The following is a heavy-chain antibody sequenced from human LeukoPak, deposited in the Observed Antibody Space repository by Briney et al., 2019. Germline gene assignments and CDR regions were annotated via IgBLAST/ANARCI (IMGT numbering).Heavy chain of an antibody. CDR3: ARDRIAVAGPTYYYMDV. Sequence: GRSLRLSCAASGFTFSSYGMHWVRQAPGKGLEWVAVIWYDGSNKYYADSVKGRFTISRDNSKNTLYLQMNSQRAEDTAVYYCARDRIAVAGPTYYYMDVWGKGTTVTVSS. V-gene: IGHV3-33*01. CDR1: GFTFSSYG. J-gene: IGHJ6*03. D-gene: IGHD6-19*01. CDR2: IWYDGSNK.